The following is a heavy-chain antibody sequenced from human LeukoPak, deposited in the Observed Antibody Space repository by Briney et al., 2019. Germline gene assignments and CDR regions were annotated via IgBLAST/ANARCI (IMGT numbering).Heavy chain of an antibody. V-gene: IGHV3-30*02. J-gene: IGHJ4*01. Sequence: PGGSLRLSCAASGFTFSTYGMTWVRQAPGKGLEWVGFIRYDGSNTYYADSVKGRFTISRDNSNNTLYVQMNSLRVEDTATYHCAKDKTRIGSTSGFDYWGHGTLVTVSS. CDR2: IRYDGSNT. D-gene: IGHD3-10*01. CDR1: GFTFSTYG. CDR3: AKDKTRIGSTSGFDY.